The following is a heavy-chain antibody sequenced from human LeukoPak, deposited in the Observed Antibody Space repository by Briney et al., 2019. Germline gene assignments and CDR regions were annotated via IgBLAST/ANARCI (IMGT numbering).Heavy chain of an antibody. CDR1: GGSISSYY. CDR3: ARLASWLSPLPRRNYYMDV. CDR2: IYYSGST. J-gene: IGHJ6*03. D-gene: IGHD3-9*01. V-gene: IGHV4-59*12. Sequence: KPSETLSLTCTVSGGSISSYYWSWIRQPPGKGLEWIGYIYYSGSTNYNPSLKSRVTISVDTSKNQFSLKLSSVTAADTAVYYCARLASWLSPLPRRNYYMDVWGKGTTVTVSS.